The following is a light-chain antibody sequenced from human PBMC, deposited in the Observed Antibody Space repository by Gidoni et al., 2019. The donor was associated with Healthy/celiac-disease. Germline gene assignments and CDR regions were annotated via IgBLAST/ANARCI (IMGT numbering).Light chain of an antibody. J-gene: IGKJ2*01. CDR3: QQYYSTPPT. CDR1: QSVLYSSNNKNY. Sequence: DIVMTQSPDSLAVSLGERATINCKSSQSVLYSSNNKNYLALYQQKPGQPPKLLIYWASTREAGVPDRFSGSGSGSDFPLTISSLQSEDVAVYHFQQYYSTPPTFXQXTKLEIK. CDR2: WAS. V-gene: IGKV4-1*01.